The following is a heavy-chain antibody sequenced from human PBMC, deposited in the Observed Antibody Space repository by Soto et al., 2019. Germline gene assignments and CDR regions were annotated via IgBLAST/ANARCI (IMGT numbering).Heavy chain of an antibody. CDR1: GFTFSSYA. CDR3: AKAFAAAGYYYYGMDV. J-gene: IGHJ6*04. V-gene: IGHV3-23*01. D-gene: IGHD6-13*01. CDR2: ISGSGGST. Sequence: GGSLRLSCAASGFTFSSYAMSWVRQAPGKGQEWVSAISGSGGSTYYADSVKGRFTISRDNSKNTLYLQMNSLRAEDTAVYYCAKAFAAAGYYYYGMDVWGKGTTVTASS.